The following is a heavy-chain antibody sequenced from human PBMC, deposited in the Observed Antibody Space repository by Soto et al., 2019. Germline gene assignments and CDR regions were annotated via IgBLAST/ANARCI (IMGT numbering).Heavy chain of an antibody. J-gene: IGHJ3*02. CDR1: GGSISSYY. CDR2: IYYSGST. V-gene: IGHV4-59*08. CDR3: ARRHGVAMADVFDI. Sequence: SETLSLTCTVSGGSISSYYWSWIRQPPGKGLEWIGYIYYSGSTNYNPSLKSRVTISVDTSKNQFSLKLSSVTAADTAVYYCARRHGVAMADVFDIWGQGTMVTVSS. D-gene: IGHD5-12*01.